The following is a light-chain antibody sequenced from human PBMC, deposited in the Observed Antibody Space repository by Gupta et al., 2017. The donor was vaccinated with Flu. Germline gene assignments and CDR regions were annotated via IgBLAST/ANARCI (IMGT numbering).Light chain of an antibody. CDR2: DDN. Sequence: SSVLTQPPSVSVAPGQTAKITCGGSSIGTKSVHWYQLKPGQAPVVVVHDDNDRPSGIPERFSGSNSGNTATLTISRVEAGDEADYYCQVWDSGSDQPVFGGGTQVSVL. CDR3: QVWDSGSDQPV. V-gene: IGLV3-21*02. J-gene: IGLJ3*02. CDR1: SIGTKS.